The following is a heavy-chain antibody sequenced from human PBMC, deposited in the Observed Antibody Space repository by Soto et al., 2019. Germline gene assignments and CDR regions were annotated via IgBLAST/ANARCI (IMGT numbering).Heavy chain of an antibody. CDR2: IYYSGST. J-gene: IGHJ4*02. V-gene: IGHV4-30-4*01. Sequence: SETLSLTCTVSGGSISSGDYYWSWIRQPPGKGLEWIGYIYYSGSTYYNPSLKSRVTISVDTSKNQFSLKLSSVTAADTAVYYCAREDTAMVRPFDYWGQGTLVTVSS. CDR1: GGSISSGDYY. D-gene: IGHD5-18*01. CDR3: AREDTAMVRPFDY.